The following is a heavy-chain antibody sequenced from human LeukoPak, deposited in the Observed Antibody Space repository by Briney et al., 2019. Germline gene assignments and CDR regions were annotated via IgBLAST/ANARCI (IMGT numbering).Heavy chain of an antibody. Sequence: SQTLSLTCTVSGGSISSSSYYWGWVRQPPGRGLEWIGSIYYSGSTYYNPSLKSRVTISVDTSKNQFSLKLSSVTAADTAVYYCARRGDGYNYGYFDYWGQGTLVTVSS. CDR2: IYYSGST. V-gene: IGHV4-39*01. CDR3: ARRGDGYNYGYFDY. CDR1: GGSISSSSYY. D-gene: IGHD5-24*01. J-gene: IGHJ4*02.